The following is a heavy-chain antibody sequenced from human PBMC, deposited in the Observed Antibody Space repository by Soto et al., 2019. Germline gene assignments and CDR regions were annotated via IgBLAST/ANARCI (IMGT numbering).Heavy chain of an antibody. CDR1: GGTFSSYA. CDR2: IIPIFGTA. CDR3: VRVDEVGYGDYTQYYGMDV. V-gene: IGHV1-69*12. J-gene: IGHJ6*01. D-gene: IGHD4-17*01. Sequence: QVQLVQSGAEVKKPGSSVKVSCKASGGTFSSYAISWVRQAPGQGLEWMGGIIPIFGTANYGQQFQGRFTITASEPTRPADLELSSLGVEDTDVYYCVRVDEVGYGDYTQYYGMDVWGQGTTVTVSS.